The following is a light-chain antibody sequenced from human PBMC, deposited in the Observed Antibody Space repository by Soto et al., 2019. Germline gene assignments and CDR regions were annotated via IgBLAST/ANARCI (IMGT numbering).Light chain of an antibody. CDR2: KTS. CDR1: QNVNIW. V-gene: IGKV1-5*03. Sequence: DIQVTQSPSTLSAYVGDRVIITCRASQNVNIWLAWYQQRPRKAPKLLIYKTSSLESGVPSRFSGSGSGKEFTLTISSLEPDDFGTYFCLQYNTFPYTFGQGTKLEIK. J-gene: IGKJ2*01. CDR3: LQYNTFPYT.